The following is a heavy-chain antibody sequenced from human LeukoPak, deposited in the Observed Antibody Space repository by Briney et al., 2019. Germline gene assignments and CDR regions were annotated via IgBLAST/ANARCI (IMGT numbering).Heavy chain of an antibody. J-gene: IGHJ5*02. CDR3: ARDAGGRTQREGWFDP. Sequence: GGSLRLSCAASGFTFSSYSMNWVRQAPGKGLEWVSSISSGGMWIYYADSLKGRFTISRDNAKNSLYLQMKSLRVEDTAVYYCARDAGGRTQREGWFDPWGQGTLVTVSS. CDR1: GFTFSSYS. CDR2: ISSGGMWI. D-gene: IGHD1-26*01. V-gene: IGHV3-21*01.